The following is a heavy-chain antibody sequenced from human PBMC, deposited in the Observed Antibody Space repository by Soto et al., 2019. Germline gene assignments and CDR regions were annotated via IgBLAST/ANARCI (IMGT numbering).Heavy chain of an antibody. V-gene: IGHV3-23*01. CDR2: ISGSGGST. J-gene: IGHJ3*02. CDR3: ARDRYGSGSSHAFDI. CDR1: GFTFSSYA. Sequence: GGSLRLSCAASGFTFSSYAMSWVRQAPGKGLEWVSAISGSGGSTYYADSVKGRFTISRDNSKNTLYLQMNSLRAEDTAVYYCARDRYGSGSSHAFDIWGQGTMVTVSS. D-gene: IGHD3-10*01.